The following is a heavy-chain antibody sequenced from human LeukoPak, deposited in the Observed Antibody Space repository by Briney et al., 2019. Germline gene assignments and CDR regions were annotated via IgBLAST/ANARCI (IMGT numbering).Heavy chain of an antibody. CDR1: GFSLSTSGVG. Sequence: ESGPTLVNPTQTLTLTCTFSGFSLSTSGVGVGWIRQPPGKALEWLALIYWDDDKRYSPSLKSRLTITKDTPKNQVVLTMTNMDPVDTATYYCAHTGPYDYGDYDFDYWGQGTLVTVSS. CDR3: AHTGPYDYGDYDFDY. D-gene: IGHD4-17*01. J-gene: IGHJ4*02. CDR2: IYWDDDK. V-gene: IGHV2-5*02.